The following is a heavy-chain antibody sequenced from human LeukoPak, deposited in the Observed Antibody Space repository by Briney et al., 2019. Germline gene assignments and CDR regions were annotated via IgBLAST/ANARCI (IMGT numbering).Heavy chain of an antibody. V-gene: IGHV3-64D*09. CDR3: VKDWVATIAVPRHFDY. J-gene: IGHJ4*02. CDR2: ISSNGGST. D-gene: IGHD5-24*01. CDR1: GFIFSNYA. Sequence: GGSLRLSCSVSGFIFSNYAMHWVRQAPVKGLEYVSGISSNGGSTYYADSVKGRFTISRDNSKNTLYLQMSSLRPEDTAVYYCVKDWVATIAVPRHFDYWGRGTLVTVSS.